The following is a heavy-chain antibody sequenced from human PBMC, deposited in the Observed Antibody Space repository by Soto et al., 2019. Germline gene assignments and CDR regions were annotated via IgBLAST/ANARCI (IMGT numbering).Heavy chain of an antibody. Sequence: PGGSLILSCAASGFNVSSNSMNWVRQAPGKGLEWLSLIHSDANTKYADSVKGRFTVSRDSSENKFYLQMNSLRAEDTAVYYCARHVWLESWGQGTLVTVSS. CDR2: IHSDANT. CDR3: ARHVWLES. J-gene: IGHJ5*01. V-gene: IGHV3-53*01. CDR1: GFNVSSNS.